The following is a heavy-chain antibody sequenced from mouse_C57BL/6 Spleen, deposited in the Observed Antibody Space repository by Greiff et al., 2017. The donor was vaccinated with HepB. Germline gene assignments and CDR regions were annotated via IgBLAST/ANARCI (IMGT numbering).Heavy chain of an antibody. Sequence: VQLQQPGAELVMPGASVKLSCKASGYTFTSYWMHWVKQRPGQGLEWIGEIDPSDSYTNYNQKFKGKSTLTVDKSSSTAYMQLSSLTSEDSAVYYCARSIYDYDGGFAYWGQGTLVTVSA. CDR1: GYTFTSYW. CDR2: IDPSDSYT. CDR3: ARSIYDYDGGFAY. V-gene: IGHV1-69*01. D-gene: IGHD2-4*01. J-gene: IGHJ3*01.